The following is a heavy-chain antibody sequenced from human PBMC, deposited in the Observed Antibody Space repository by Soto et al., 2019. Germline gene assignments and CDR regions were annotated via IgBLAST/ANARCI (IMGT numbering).Heavy chain of an antibody. Sequence: QVQLQESGPGLVKPSGTLFLTCAVSGGSISGDNWWSWVRQSPGKGLEWIGEISHRGSTNYNPSLKSRVTISVDKSKNQFSLNLNSVTAADTAVYYCARNDESGGSCCWFDPWGQGTLVTVSS. D-gene: IGHD2-15*01. CDR1: GGSISGDNW. V-gene: IGHV4-4*02. CDR2: ISHRGST. CDR3: ARNDESGGSCCWFDP. J-gene: IGHJ5*02.